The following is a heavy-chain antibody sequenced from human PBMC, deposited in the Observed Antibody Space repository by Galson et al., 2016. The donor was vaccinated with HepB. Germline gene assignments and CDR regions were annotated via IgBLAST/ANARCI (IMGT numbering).Heavy chain of an antibody. CDR1: GFTFNSYW. CDR2: IKQDGSEK. D-gene: IGHD2-21*02. V-gene: IGHV3-7*05. J-gene: IGHJ4*02. CDR3: ACPTGGDWTDY. Sequence: SLRLSCAASGFTFNSYWMAWVRQAPGKGLEWVANIKQDGSEKYYVDSVKGRFTLSRDNAKNPLYLQMNSLRVEDTAVYYCACPTGGDWTDYWGQGTLVTVSS.